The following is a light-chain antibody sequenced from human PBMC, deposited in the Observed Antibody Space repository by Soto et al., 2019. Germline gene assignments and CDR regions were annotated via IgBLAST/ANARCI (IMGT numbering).Light chain of an antibody. V-gene: IGKV1-5*03. CDR2: KAS. CDR3: QQYNSYTTWT. Sequence: DIQITQSPSTLSASGGDRVTISFRASQSISSWLAWYQQKPGKAPKLXICKASSLESGVPSTFSGSGSGTEFTLTISSLQTDDFATYYCQQYNSYTTWTFGQGTRWIS. CDR1: QSISSW. J-gene: IGKJ1*01.